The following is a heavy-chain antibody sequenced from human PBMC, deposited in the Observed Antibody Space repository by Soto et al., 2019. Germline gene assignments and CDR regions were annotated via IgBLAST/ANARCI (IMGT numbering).Heavy chain of an antibody. J-gene: IGHJ4*02. CDR3: ASPNRGQQLAGFAY. CDR2: ISYDGSNK. CDR1: GFTFSSYA. Sequence: QVQLLESGGGVVQPGRSLRLSCAASGFTFSSYAMHWVRQAPGQGLEWVAVISYDGSNKYYADSVKGRFTSSRDNSKNTLYLQMNSLRAEDTAVYYCASPNRGQQLAGFAYWGQGTLVTVSS. D-gene: IGHD6-13*01. V-gene: IGHV3-30-3*01.